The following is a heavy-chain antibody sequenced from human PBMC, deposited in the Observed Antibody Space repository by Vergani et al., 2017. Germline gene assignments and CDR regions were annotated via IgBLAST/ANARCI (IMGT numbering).Heavy chain of an antibody. CDR2: IYHSGST. CDR3: ARHTPYGSGSYFYYYYGMDV. V-gene: IGHV4-38-2*01. CDR1: GYSISSGYY. D-gene: IGHD3-10*01. Sequence: QVQLQESGPGLVKPSETLSLTCAVSGYSISSGYYWGWIRQPPGKGLEWIGSIYHSGSTYYNPSLKSRVTISVDTSKNQFSLKLSSVTAADPAVYYCARHTPYGSGSYFYYYYGMDVWGQGTTVTVSS. J-gene: IGHJ6*02.